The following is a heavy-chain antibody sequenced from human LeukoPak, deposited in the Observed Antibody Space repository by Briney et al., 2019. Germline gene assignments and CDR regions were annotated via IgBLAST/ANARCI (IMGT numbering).Heavy chain of an antibody. Sequence: PGGPLRLSCAASGFTFSSYTMNGVRQAPGKGLEWVSSITRSSSYIYYADSVKGRFTISRDNAKNSVYLQMNSLRGEDTAVYYCARERTHDYWGQGTLVTVSS. J-gene: IGHJ4*02. CDR2: ITRSSSYI. CDR3: ARERTHDY. CDR1: GFTFSSYT. V-gene: IGHV3-21*01.